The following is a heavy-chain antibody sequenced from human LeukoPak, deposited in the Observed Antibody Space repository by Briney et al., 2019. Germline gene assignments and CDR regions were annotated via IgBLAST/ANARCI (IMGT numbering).Heavy chain of an antibody. CDR1: GFPFSSYA. Sequence: GSLSLSCAASGFPFSSYAMSWVRPAPGKGLEWVSAISGSGGSTYYADSVKGRFTISRDNSKNTLYLQMNSLRAEDTAVYYCAKDFGGSFEFDYWGQGTLVTVSS. V-gene: IGHV3-23*01. CDR2: ISGSGGST. D-gene: IGHD1-26*01. CDR3: AKDFGGSFEFDY. J-gene: IGHJ4*02.